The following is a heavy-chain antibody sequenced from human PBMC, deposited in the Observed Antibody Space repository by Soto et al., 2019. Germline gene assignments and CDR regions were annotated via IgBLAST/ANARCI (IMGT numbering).Heavy chain of an antibody. CDR3: ARSKYSISSFDY. D-gene: IGHD6-6*01. V-gene: IGHV2-5*02. CDR2: IYWDDDK. J-gene: IGHJ4*02. Sequence: SGPPLVNPTQTLTLTCTFSGFSLGTDDVGVGWIRQPPGKALDWLAVIYWDDDKRYSPSLKSRLTITKDTSKNQVLLTMTNMDPVDTATYFCARSKYSISSFDYWGQGALVTVSS. CDR1: GFSLGTDDVG.